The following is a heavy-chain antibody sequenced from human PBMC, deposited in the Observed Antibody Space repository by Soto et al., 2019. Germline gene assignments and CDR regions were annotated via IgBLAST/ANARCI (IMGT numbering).Heavy chain of an antibody. CDR1: GGAISRYG. Sequence: QVQLVQSGAEVKKPGSSVKVSCTASGGAISRYGMSWVRQAPGQGLEWMGGIIPIYGSPNYAQRFKGRVTVSADISTNTVYMTLSSLKSDDTAVIYCAGQPNDQEDYYNGMEVWGQGTPVTVSS. D-gene: IGHD2-8*01. J-gene: IGHJ6*02. CDR2: IIPIYGSP. V-gene: IGHV1-69*06. CDR3: AGQPNDQEDYYNGMEV.